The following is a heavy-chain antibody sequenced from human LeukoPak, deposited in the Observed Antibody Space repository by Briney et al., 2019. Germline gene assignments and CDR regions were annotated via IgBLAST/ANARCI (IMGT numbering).Heavy chain of an antibody. CDR2: FDYSGST. Sequence: SETLSLTCAVYSGSFSGYYWGWIRQPPGKGLEWIGSFDYSGSTSYNPSLKSRVTISVDTSKNQFSLKVSSVTAADTAVYYCANTKYRTFDYWGQGTLVTVSS. J-gene: IGHJ4*02. V-gene: IGHV4-34*01. CDR3: ANTKYRTFDY. CDR1: SGSFSGYY. D-gene: IGHD1-14*01.